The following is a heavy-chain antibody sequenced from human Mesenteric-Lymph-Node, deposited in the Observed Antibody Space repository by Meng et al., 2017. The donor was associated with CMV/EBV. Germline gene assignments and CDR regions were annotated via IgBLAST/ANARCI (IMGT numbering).Heavy chain of an antibody. V-gene: IGHV3-23*01. CDR3: AKSGVRGVIITSFDY. Sequence: SGFTFSSCAMSWVRQAPGKGLEWVSAISGSGGSTYYADSVKGRFTISRDNSKNTLYLQMNSLRAEDTAVYYCAKSGVRGVIITSFDYWGQGTLVTVSS. J-gene: IGHJ4*02. CDR1: GFTFSSCA. D-gene: IGHD3-10*01. CDR2: ISGSGGST.